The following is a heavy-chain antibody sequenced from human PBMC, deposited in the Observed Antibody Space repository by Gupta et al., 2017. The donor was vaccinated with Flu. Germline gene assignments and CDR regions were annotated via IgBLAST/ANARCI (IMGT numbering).Heavy chain of an antibody. J-gene: IGHJ1*01. CDR2: IRPDGSEK. CDR3: ARPERSISVPE. Sequence: EVQLVESGGGLVQPGGSLTLACVGSGFTFSSYWMSWVRQAPGRGLEGVGNIRPDGSEKQYVDSVKGRFTISRDNAKNSVYLQMNSLRAEDTAVYYCARPERSISVPEWGPGTLVIVSS. D-gene: IGHD6-19*01. V-gene: IGHV3-7*01. CDR1: GFTFSSYW.